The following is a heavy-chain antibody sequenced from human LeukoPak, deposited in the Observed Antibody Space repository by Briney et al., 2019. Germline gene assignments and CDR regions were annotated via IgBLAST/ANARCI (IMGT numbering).Heavy chain of an antibody. J-gene: IGHJ4*02. CDR2: INPNSGGA. V-gene: IGHV1-2*06. Sequence: ASVKVSCKASGYTFTIYYIHWVRQAPGQGLEWMGRINPNSGGADYAQKFQGRVTMTRDTSISTAYMELSSLRFDDTAVYYCATVGYGDKLKTFDHWGQGSLVFVSS. CDR3: ATVGYGDKLKTFDH. CDR1: GYTFTIYY. D-gene: IGHD4-17*01.